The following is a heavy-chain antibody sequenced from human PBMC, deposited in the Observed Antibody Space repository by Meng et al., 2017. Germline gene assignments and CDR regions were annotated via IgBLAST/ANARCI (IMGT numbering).Heavy chain of an antibody. CDR1: GGSCSGYD. CDR3: ARGRSIVATRVAWFDP. CDR2: INHSGST. J-gene: IGHJ5*02. D-gene: IGHD5-12*01. V-gene: IGHV4-34*01. Sequence: QLVPGLLKLFGAPSLPWAVYGGSCSGYDWSWSRQPPGKGLEWIGEINHSGSTHYNPSLKSRVTISVDTSKNQFSLKLSSVTAAHTAVYYCARGRSIVATRVAWFDPWGQGTLVTVSS.